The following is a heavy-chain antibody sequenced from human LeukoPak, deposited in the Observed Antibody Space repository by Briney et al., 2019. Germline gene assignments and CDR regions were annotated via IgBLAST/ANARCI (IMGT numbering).Heavy chain of an antibody. CDR2: ISSSSSYI. D-gene: IGHD2-2*01. Sequence: KPGGSLRLSCAASGFTFSSYSMNWVRQAPGKGLEWVSSISSSSSYIYYADSVKGRFTISRDNAKNSLYLQMNSLRAEDTAVYYCARDNGRGVCSSTSCYQSLDYWGQGTLVTVSS. CDR3: ARDNGRGVCSSTSCYQSLDY. V-gene: IGHV3-21*01. J-gene: IGHJ4*02. CDR1: GFTFSSYS.